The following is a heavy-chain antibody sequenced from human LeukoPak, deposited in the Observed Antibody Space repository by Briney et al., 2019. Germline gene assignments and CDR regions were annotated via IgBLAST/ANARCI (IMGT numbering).Heavy chain of an antibody. V-gene: IGHV1-69*04. J-gene: IGHJ4*02. D-gene: IGHD5-18*01. CDR1: GGTFSSYA. CDR2: IIPILGIA. CDR3: ARAASYSPYDY. Sequence: SVKVSCKASGGTFSSYAISWVRQAPGQGLEWMGRIIPILGIANYAQKFQGRVTITADKSTSTAYMELSSLRSEDTAVYYCARAASYSPYDYWGQGTLVTVSS.